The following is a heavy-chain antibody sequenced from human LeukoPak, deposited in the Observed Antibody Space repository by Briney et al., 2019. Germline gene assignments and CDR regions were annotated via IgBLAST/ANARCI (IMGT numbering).Heavy chain of an antibody. D-gene: IGHD3-22*01. CDR3: ARGLVHDTSGYYSDY. CDR1: GFTVSAFC. CDR2: INSDDSRT. Sequence: PGGSLRLSCAASGFTVSAFCTHWVRQAPGKGLVWVSRINSDDSRTTYADSVKGRFTISRDNAKNTLYLQMNSLRAEDTAVYYCARGLVHDTSGYYSDYWGQGTLVTVSS. V-gene: IGHV3-74*01. J-gene: IGHJ4*02.